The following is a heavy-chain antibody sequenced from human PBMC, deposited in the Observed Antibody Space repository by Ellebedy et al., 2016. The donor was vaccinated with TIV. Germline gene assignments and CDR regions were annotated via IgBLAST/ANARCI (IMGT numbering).Heavy chain of an antibody. Sequence: SVKVSXXASGGTFSSYAISWVRQAPGQGLEWMGGIIPIFGTANYAQKFQGRVTITADESTSTAYMELSSLRSEDTAVYYCAREFSSSSTRRAFDIWGQGTMVTVSS. V-gene: IGHV1-69*13. J-gene: IGHJ3*02. CDR3: AREFSSSSTRRAFDI. D-gene: IGHD6-6*01. CDR1: GGTFSSYA. CDR2: IIPIFGTA.